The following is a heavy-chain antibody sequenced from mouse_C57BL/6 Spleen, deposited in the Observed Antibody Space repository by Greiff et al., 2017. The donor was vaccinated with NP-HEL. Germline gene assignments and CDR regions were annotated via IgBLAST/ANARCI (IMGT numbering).Heavy chain of an antibody. CDR3: ARRLDSKEAHFDY. V-gene: IGHV1-69*01. Sequence: QVQLKQPGAELVMPGASVKLSCKASGYTFTSYWMHWVKQRPGQGLEWIGEIDPSDSYTNYNQKFKGKSTLTVDESSSTAYMQLSSLTSEDSAVYYCARRLDSKEAHFDYWGQGTTLTVSS. CDR1: GYTFTSYW. D-gene: IGHD2-5*01. CDR2: IDPSDSYT. J-gene: IGHJ2*01.